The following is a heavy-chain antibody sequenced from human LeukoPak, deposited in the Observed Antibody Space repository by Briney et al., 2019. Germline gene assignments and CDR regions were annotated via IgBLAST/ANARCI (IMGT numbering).Heavy chain of an antibody. CDR3: ARGPVLRYFDWLIGYFDY. J-gene: IGHJ4*02. CDR2: IIPIFGTA. CDR1: GGTFSSYA. Sequence: SVKVSCKASGGTFSSYAISWVRQAPGQGLEWMGGIIPIFGTANYAQKFQGRVTITADESTSTAYMELSSLRSEDPAVYYCARGPVLRYFDWLIGYFDYWGQGTLVTVSS. D-gene: IGHD3-9*01. V-gene: IGHV1-69*13.